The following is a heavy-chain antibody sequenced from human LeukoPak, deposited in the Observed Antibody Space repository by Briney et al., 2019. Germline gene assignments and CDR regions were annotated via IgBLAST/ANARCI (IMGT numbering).Heavy chain of an antibody. D-gene: IGHD2-15*01. J-gene: IGHJ6*02. V-gene: IGHV3-23*01. CDR2: MSGSGGTT. Sequence: GGSLRLSCAASGFTFGTYAMSWVRQAPGEGLEWLSDMSGSGGTTYYADSVKGRFTISRDNSKNTLYLQLNSLRAEDTAVYYCAKAAAADYSYFYVMDVWGQGTTVTVSS. CDR3: AKAAAADYSYFYVMDV. CDR1: GFTFGTYA.